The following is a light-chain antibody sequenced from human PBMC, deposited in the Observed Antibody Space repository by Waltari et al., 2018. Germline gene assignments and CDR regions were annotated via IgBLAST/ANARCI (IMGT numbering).Light chain of an antibody. J-gene: IGLJ3*02. V-gene: IGLV4-69*01. CDR1: GGHSSNV. CDR2: VNSDGCH. CDR3: QTGGHGTWV. Sequence: QLVLTQSPSASASLGASVKLTCTLSGGHSSNVIAWHQQQPEKGPRYLMKVNSDGCHSKGDEIPDRFSGSSSGAERYLTIASVQAEDEADYYCQTGGHGTWVFGGGTKLTVL.